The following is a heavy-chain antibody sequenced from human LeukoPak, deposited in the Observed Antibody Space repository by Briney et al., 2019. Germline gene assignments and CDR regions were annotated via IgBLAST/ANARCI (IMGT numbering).Heavy chain of an antibody. V-gene: IGHV3-11*01. CDR3: VREAVRGDTATVKGAMGY. J-gene: IGHJ4*02. D-gene: IGHD5-18*01. CDR2: ISSSGSTI. CDR1: GGSFSGYY. Sequence: LSLTCAVYGGSFSGYYWSWIRQAPGKGLEWVSYISSSGSTIYYADSVKGRFTISTDNSKDTLYLQMNSLRAEDTAVYYCVREAVRGDTATVKGAMGYWGQGTLVTVSS.